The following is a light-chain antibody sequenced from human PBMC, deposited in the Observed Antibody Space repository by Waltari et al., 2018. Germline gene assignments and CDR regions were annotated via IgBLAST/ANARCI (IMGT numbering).Light chain of an antibody. CDR3: SSYAGSNNLV. J-gene: IGLJ1*01. V-gene: IGLV2-8*01. CDR2: EVN. Sequence: QSALTQPPSASGSRGQSVTISCTGPSSDVGGYNYVSWYQPHPGEAPKLMIFEVNKRPSGVPDRFSGSKSGNTASLTVSGLQAEDDADYYCSSYAGSNNLVFGTGTKVTVL. CDR1: SSDVGGYNY.